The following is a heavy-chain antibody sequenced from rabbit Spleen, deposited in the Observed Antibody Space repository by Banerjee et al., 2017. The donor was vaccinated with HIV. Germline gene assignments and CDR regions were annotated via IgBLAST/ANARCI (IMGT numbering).Heavy chain of an antibody. V-gene: IGHV1S45*01. Sequence: QEQLEESGGGLVKPEGSLTLTCKASGVSLNDKDVMCWVRQAPGKGLEWIACINIFTGKSVYASWAKGRFTCSKTSSTTVTLQMTSLTVADTATYFCARDTGSSFSSYGMDLWGQGTLVTVS. CDR2: INIFTGKS. D-gene: IGHD8-1*01. CDR1: GVSLNDKDV. J-gene: IGHJ6*01. CDR3: ARDTGSSFSSYGMDL.